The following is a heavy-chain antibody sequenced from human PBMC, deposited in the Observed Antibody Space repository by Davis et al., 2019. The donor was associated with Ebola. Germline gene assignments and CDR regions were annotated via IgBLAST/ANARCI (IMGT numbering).Heavy chain of an antibody. J-gene: IGHJ4*02. CDR1: GYTFTSYG. D-gene: IGHD6-19*01. V-gene: IGHV1-18*01. Sequence: ASVKVSCKASGYTFTSYGISWVRQAPGQGLEWMGWISAYNGNTNYAQKLQGRVTLTTDTSTSTAYMELRSLRSDDTAVYYCARDREMAVAGTGGYWGQGTLVTVSS. CDR3: ARDREMAVAGTGGY. CDR2: ISAYNGNT.